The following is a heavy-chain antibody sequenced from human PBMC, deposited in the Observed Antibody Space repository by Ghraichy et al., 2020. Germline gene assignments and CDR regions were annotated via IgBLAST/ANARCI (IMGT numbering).Heavy chain of an antibody. J-gene: IGHJ6*02. V-gene: IGHV5-10-1*01. Sequence: GESLNISCKDSGYTFTSYWISWVRQMPGKGLEWMGRIDPSDSYTNYSPSFQGQITISADKSISTAYLQWSSLKASDTAMYYCARHHPGISPFSRTFQLLTIVYGMDVWGQGTTVTVSS. CDR1: GYTFTSYW. CDR2: IDPSDSYT. D-gene: IGHD4-11*01. CDR3: ARHHPGISPFSRTFQLLTIVYGMDV.